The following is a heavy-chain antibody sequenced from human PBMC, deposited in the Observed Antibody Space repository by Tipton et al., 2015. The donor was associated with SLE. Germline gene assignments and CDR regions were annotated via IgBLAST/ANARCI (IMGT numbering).Heavy chain of an antibody. Sequence: GLVKPSETLSLTCTVSGVAISSGGYYWSWIRQHPGKGLEWIGYIYYSESTSYNPSLNSRVTISLDTSKNQFSLKLSSVTAADTAVYYCARDEDGDYVFDYWGQGTLVTVSS. CDR3: ARDEDGDYVFDY. D-gene: IGHD4-17*01. CDR1: GVAISSGGYY. CDR2: IYYSEST. V-gene: IGHV4-31*03. J-gene: IGHJ4*02.